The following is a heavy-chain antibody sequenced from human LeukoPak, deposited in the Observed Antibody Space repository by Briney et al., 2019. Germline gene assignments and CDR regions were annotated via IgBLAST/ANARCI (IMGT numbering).Heavy chain of an antibody. J-gene: IGHJ4*02. CDR2: ISSSGSTI. CDR3: ATTGSGSYYDY. CDR1: GFTFSDYN. D-gene: IGHD1-26*01. V-gene: IGHV3-11*04. Sequence: GGSLRLSCAASGFTFSDYNMRWIRQAPGKGLEWVSYISSSGSTIYYADSVKGRFTISRDNAKNSLFLQMNSLRAEDTAVYYCATTGSGSYYDYWGQGTLVTVSS.